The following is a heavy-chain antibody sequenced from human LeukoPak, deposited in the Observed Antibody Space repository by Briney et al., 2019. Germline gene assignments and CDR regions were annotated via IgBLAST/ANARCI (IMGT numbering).Heavy chain of an antibody. V-gene: IGHV4-34*01. D-gene: IGHD6-19*01. J-gene: IGHJ4*02. CDR3: ARVRSSGWGKGFDY. CDR1: GGSISSYY. Sequence: SETLSLTCTVSGGSISSYYWSWIRQPPGKGLEWIGEINHSGSTNYNPSLKSRVTISVDTSKNQFSLKLSSVTAADTAVYYCARVRSSGWGKGFDYWGQGTLVTVSS. CDR2: INHSGST.